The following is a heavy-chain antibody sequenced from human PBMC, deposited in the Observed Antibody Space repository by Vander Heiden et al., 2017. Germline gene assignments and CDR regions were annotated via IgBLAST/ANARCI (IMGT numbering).Heavy chain of an antibody. J-gene: IGHJ3*01. CDR3: VKDVGAAGSSFDV. CDR2: IRWNAGKV. Sequence: EVQLVESGGGLVQPGRSLRLYCAASGFGFEDYARQCVRQAPGKGLEWVAGIRWNAGKVHYADSLKCRFTISRDNAKKSLYLQMNSLRAEDTALFYCVKDVGAAGSSFDVWGQGTMVTVSS. CDR1: GFGFEDYA. V-gene: IGHV3-9*01. D-gene: IGHD1-26*01.